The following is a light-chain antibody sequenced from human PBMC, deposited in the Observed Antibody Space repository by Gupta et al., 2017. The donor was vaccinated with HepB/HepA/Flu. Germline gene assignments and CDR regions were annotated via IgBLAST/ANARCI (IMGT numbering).Light chain of an antibody. CDR3: GASDASMNMLV. CDR2: SNP. J-gene: IGLJ2*01. Sequence: QSVLTQPPSASGPPGQRVTISCSGSSSNIGSNYVYWYQQLPATAPKLLIDSNPQRPSGVMDRFLCSTSGHYASPPTSGLRSEEEADDYCGASDASMNMLVFGGGTKVTVL. V-gene: IGLV1-47*02. CDR1: SSNIGSNY.